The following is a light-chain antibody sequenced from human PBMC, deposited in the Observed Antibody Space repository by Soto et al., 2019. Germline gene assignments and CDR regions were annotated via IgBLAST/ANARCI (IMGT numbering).Light chain of an antibody. CDR2: EVS. CDR3: SSYTTTKTLV. Sequence: QSVLTQPASVSGSPGQSITISCTGSSSDVGGYNYVSWYQQYPDKAPKLMIYEVSNRPSGVSNRFSGSKSGNTASLTISGLQAEDEADYYCSSYTTTKTLVFGGGTKLTVL. V-gene: IGLV2-14*01. CDR1: SSDVGGYNY. J-gene: IGLJ2*01.